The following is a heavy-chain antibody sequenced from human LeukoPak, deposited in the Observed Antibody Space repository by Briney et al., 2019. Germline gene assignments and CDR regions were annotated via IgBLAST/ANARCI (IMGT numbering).Heavy chain of an antibody. CDR2: IYHSGSS. D-gene: IGHD6-13*01. V-gene: IGHV4-34*01. J-gene: IGHJ4*02. CDR1: GGSFSGYY. Sequence: ETLSLMCAVYGGSFSGYYWRWIRQPPGKGREWIGEIYHSGSSNYTPSLKSLVTISVDTSKNQFSLKLSSVTAADTAVYYCARGRRYSSRYDYWGQGTLVTVSS. CDR3: ARGRRYSSRYDY.